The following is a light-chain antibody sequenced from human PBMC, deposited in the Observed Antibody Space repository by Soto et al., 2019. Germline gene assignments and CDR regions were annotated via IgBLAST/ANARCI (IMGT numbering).Light chain of an antibody. CDR3: SSYAIGGTRV. CDR2: EVS. Sequence: QSALTQPASVSGSPGQSITISCTGTSSDIGSYNYVSWYKQHPGKAPKLMIYEVSNRPSGVSSRFSGSKSGNTASLTISGLQAEDEADYYCSSYAIGGTRVFGGGTKLTVL. J-gene: IGLJ3*02. V-gene: IGLV2-14*01. CDR1: SSDIGSYNY.